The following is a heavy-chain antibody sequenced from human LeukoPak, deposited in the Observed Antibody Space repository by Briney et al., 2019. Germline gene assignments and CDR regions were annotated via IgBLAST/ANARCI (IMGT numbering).Heavy chain of an antibody. V-gene: IGHV3-30*02. J-gene: IGHJ5*02. CDR3: AKDPERLLWYGAFQPSNWFDP. CDR1: GFTFSSYG. Sequence: GGSLRLSCAASGFTFSSYGMHWVRQAPGKGLEWVAFIRYDGSNKYYADSVKGRFTISRDNSKNTLYLQMNSLRAEDTAVYYCAKDPERLLWYGAFQPSNWFDPCGHGTLVTGSS. CDR2: IRYDGSNK. D-gene: IGHD3-10*01.